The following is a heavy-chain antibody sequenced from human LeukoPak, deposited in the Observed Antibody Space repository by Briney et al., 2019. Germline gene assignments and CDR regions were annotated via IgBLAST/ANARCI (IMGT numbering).Heavy chain of an antibody. Sequence: SETLSLTCAVYGGSFSGYYWSWIRQPPGKGLEWIGEINHSGSTNYNPSLKSRVTISVDTSKNQFSLKLSSVTAADTAVYYCARGLRGSFYYYYHYMDVWGKGTTVTISS. CDR3: ARGLRGSFYYYYHYMDV. D-gene: IGHD1-26*01. V-gene: IGHV4-34*01. CDR2: INHSGST. CDR1: GGSFSGYY. J-gene: IGHJ6*03.